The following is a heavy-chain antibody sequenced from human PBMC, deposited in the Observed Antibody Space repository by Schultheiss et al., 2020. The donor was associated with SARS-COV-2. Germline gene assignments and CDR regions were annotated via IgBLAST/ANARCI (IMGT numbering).Heavy chain of an antibody. CDR2: ISGSGGST. Sequence: GGSLRLSCAASGFTVSSNYMSWVRQAPGKGLEWVSAISGSGGSTYYADSVKGRFTISRDNSKNTLYLQMNSLRAEDTAVYYCAKGGSSSSWFSVWGQGTLVTVSS. J-gene: IGHJ4*02. D-gene: IGHD6-6*01. V-gene: IGHV3-23*01. CDR3: AKGGSSSSWFSV. CDR1: GFTVSSNY.